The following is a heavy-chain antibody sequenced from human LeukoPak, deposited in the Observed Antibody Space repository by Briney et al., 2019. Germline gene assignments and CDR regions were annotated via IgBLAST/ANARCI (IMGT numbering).Heavy chain of an antibody. J-gene: IGHJ6*03. CDR3: ARVQKGDYGYYYYYYMDV. CDR1: GYTFTSYY. D-gene: IGHD4/OR15-4a*01. V-gene: IGHV1-8*02. CDR2: MNPNSGNT. Sequence: ASVKVSCKASGYTFTSYYMHWVRQAPGQGLEWMGWMNPNSGNTGYAQKFQGRVTMTRNTSISTAYMELSSLRSEDTAVYYCARVQKGDYGYYYYYYMDVWGKGTTVTISS.